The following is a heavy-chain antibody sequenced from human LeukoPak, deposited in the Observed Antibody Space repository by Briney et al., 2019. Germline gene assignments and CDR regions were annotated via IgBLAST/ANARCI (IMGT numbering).Heavy chain of an antibody. CDR3: ARRRDLYSGSYYPFDY. J-gene: IGHJ4*02. V-gene: IGHV5-51*01. D-gene: IGHD1-26*01. Sequence: GESLKISCKGSGYSFTSYWIGWVRQMPGKGLEWMGIIYPRDSDTRYSPSFQGQVTISADKSISTAYLQWSSLKASDTAMYYCARRRDLYSGSYYPFDYWGQGTLVTVSS. CDR1: GYSFTSYW. CDR2: IYPRDSDT.